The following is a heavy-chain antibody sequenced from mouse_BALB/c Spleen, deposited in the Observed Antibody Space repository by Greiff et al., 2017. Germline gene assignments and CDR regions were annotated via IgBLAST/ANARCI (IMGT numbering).Heavy chain of an antibody. D-gene: IGHD1-1*01. CDR2: INPYNGDT. V-gene: IGHV1-20*02. J-gene: IGHJ4*01. CDR1: GYSFTGYF. CDR3: ARGGSSYLYAMDY. Sequence: DVQLQESGPELVKPGASVKISCKASGYSFTGYFMNWVMQSHGKSLEWIGRINPYNGDTFYNQKFKGKATLTVDKSSSTAHMELRSLASEGSAVYYCARGGSSYLYAMDYWGQGTSVTVSS.